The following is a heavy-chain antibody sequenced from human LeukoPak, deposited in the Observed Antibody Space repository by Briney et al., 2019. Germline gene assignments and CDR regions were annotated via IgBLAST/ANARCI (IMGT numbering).Heavy chain of an antibody. CDR2: IKQDGSEK. Sequence: PGGSLRLSCAGSGFPFSGYWMSWVRQAPGKGLEWVADIKQDGSEKYYVDSVKGRFTISRDNAKNSLSPQMNSLRAEDTAVYYCARGALADIAAGGTMVFNYWGQGTLVTVSS. J-gene: IGHJ4*02. V-gene: IGHV3-7*04. CDR1: GFPFSGYW. D-gene: IGHD6-13*01. CDR3: ARGALADIAAGGTMVFNY.